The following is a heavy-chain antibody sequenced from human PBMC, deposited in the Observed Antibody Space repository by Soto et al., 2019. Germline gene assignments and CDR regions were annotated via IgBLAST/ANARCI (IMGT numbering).Heavy chain of an antibody. Sequence: PSETLSLSCTVSGGSISNSYWSWIRQPPGKGLEWIGFIHYGGSTNYNPSLKGRVTMSVDTSKNQFSLKLTSVNTADTAIYYCTRGGDPYKTGHWGQGTLVTVSS. CDR1: GGSISNSY. CDR2: IHYGGST. V-gene: IGHV4-59*01. CDR3: TRGGDPYKTGH. J-gene: IGHJ4*02. D-gene: IGHD2-21*01.